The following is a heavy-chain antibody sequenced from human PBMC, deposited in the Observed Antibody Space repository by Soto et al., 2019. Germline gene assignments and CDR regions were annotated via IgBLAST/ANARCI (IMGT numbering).Heavy chain of an antibody. CDR1: RGSVTSSRNY. J-gene: IGHJ4*02. D-gene: IGHD6-19*01. CDR2: VSYTGST. Sequence: SETLSLTCTVSRGSVTSSRNYWTWIRQHPGKGLEWIGYVSYTGSTYYNPSLRSRITISADTAQNQFSLKLNSVTAADTAVYYCARANYGQWLDYWGQGTLVTVSS. V-gene: IGHV4-31*03. CDR3: ARANYGQWLDY.